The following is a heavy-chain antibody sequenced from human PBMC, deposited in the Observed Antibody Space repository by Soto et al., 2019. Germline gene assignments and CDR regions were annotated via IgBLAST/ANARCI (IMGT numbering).Heavy chain of an antibody. CDR1: GYTFTSYG. V-gene: IGHV1-18*01. J-gene: IGHJ6*02. CDR2: ISAYNGNT. Sequence: ASVKVSCKASGYTFTSYGISWVRQAPGQGLEWMGWISAYNGNTNYAQKLQGRVTMTTDTSTSTAYMELRSLRSDDTAVYYCARATDRGHSSSWVPGALYYYYYGMDVWGQGTTVTVSS. CDR3: ARATDRGHSSSWVPGALYYYYYGMDV. D-gene: IGHD6-13*01.